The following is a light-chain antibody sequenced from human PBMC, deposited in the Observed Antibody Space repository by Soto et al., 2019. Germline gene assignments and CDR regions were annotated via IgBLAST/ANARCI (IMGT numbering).Light chain of an antibody. J-gene: IGKJ4*02. CDR3: QQYGSPGT. CDR2: DAS. Sequence: EIVLTQSPGALPLSTGGRTTRFCRASQSVSSRLVGWYQQTPGQAPRLLIFDASSRATGIPDRFSGGGSRTDFTLTISRLDDDVVALYCRQQYGSPGTFGGGTKVDIK. CDR1: QSVSSRL. V-gene: IGKV3-20*01.